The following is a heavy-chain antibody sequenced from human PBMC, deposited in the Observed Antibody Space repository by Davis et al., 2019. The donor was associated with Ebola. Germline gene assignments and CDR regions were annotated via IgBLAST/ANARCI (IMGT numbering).Heavy chain of an antibody. CDR3: ARHGVGPYFQYGMDV. D-gene: IGHD3-3*01. V-gene: IGHV5-51*01. CDR2: IYPGDSDT. J-gene: IGHJ6*04. Sequence: GESLKISCRGSGYTFTNYYIVWVRQMPGKGLEWMGIIYPGDSDTRYSPSFQGQVTISADKSISTAYLQWSSLKASDTAMYYCARHGVGPYFQYGMDVWGKGTTVTVSS. CDR1: GYTFTNYY.